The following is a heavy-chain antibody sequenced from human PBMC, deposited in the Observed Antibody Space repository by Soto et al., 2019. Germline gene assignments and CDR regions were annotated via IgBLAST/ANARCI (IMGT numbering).Heavy chain of an antibody. CDR2: IWYDGSNK. V-gene: IGHV3-33*01. CDR3: ARDKETVTNWFDP. Sequence: GGSLRLSCAASGFTFSSYGMHWVRQAPGKGLEWVAVIWYDGSNKYYADSVKGRFTISRDNSKNTLYLQMNSLRAEDMAVYYCARDKETVTNWFDPWGQGTLVTVSS. J-gene: IGHJ5*02. CDR1: GFTFSSYG.